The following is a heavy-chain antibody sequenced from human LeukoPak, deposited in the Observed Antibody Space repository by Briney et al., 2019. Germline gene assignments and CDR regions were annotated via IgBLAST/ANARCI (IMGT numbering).Heavy chain of an antibody. D-gene: IGHD2-2*02. CDR3: AKLPYCSSTSCYSYYMDV. Sequence: GGSLRLSCAASGFTFSSYGMHWARQAPGKGLEWVAFIRYDGSNKYYADSVKGRFTISRDNSKNTLYLQMNSLRAEDTAVYYCAKLPYCSSTSCYSYYMDVWGKGTTVTVSS. CDR2: IRYDGSNK. CDR1: GFTFSSYG. V-gene: IGHV3-30*02. J-gene: IGHJ6*03.